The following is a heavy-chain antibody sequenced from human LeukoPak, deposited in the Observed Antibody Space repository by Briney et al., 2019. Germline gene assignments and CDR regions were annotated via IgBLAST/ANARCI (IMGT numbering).Heavy chain of an antibody. CDR1: GFTFSSHG. V-gene: IGHV3-33*01. J-gene: IGHJ3*01. D-gene: IGHD6-6*01. Sequence: PGGSLRLSCAASGFTFSSHGMHWVRQAPGKGLEWVAVIWYDGSNKYYADSVKGRFTISRDNSKDTLYLQMNSLRAEDTAVYYCASPGGIVGRRNVYDLWGQGTMVTVFS. CDR3: ASPGGIVGRRNVYDL. CDR2: IWYDGSNK.